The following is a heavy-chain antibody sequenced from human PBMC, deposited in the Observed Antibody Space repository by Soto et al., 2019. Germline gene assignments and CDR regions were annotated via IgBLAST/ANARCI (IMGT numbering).Heavy chain of an antibody. Sequence: EVQLVESGGGLVKPGGSLRLSCAASGFTFSSYSMNWVRQAPGKGLEWVSSISSSSSYIYYADSVKGRFTISRDNAKNSLYLQMNSLRAEDTAVYYCAGDPSEYYYYYGMDVWGQGTTVTVSS. CDR1: GFTFSSYS. CDR3: AGDPSEYYYYYGMDV. V-gene: IGHV3-21*01. J-gene: IGHJ6*02. D-gene: IGHD3-10*01. CDR2: ISSSSSYI.